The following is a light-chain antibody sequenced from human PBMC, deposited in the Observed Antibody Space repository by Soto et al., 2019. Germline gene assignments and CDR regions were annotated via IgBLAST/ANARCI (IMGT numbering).Light chain of an antibody. CDR3: QEYGGSPLT. Sequence: EIVLTQSPGTLPLSPGERATLSCSASQTVSSSYLAWYQQKPGQAPRLLISDASSRATGIPDRFSGSGSGTDFTITISRLETEDVAVYYCQEYGGSPLTFGGGTKVEVK. J-gene: IGKJ4*01. V-gene: IGKV3-20*01. CDR2: DAS. CDR1: QTVSSSY.